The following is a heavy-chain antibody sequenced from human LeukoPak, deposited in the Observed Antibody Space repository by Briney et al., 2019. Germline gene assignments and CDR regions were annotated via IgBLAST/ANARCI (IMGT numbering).Heavy chain of an antibody. CDR3: AKDPRRYGSGSFYFDY. D-gene: IGHD3-10*01. CDR2: ISYDGSNK. CDR1: GFPLSSFW. Sequence: GPLRLSCAASGFPLSSFWMSWVRQAPGKGLEWVAVISYDGSNKYYADSVKGGFTISRDNSKHTLYLQMNSLRAEDTAVYYCAKDPRRYGSGSFYFDYWGQGTLVTVFS. J-gene: IGHJ4*02. V-gene: IGHV3-30*18.